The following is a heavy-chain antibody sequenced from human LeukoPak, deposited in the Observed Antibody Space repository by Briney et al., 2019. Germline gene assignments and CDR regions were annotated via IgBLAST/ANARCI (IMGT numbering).Heavy chain of an antibody. CDR2: IYPGDSET. V-gene: IGHV5-51*01. CDR3: ARHLDTELDY. CDR1: GYSFTNYW. D-gene: IGHD3-10*01. Sequence: GASMKISCKGSGYSFTNYWIGWVRQMPGKGLEWMGIIYPGDSETRYSPSFQGQVTISADTSIRTAYLPWSSLKASDTAMYYCARHLDTELDYWGQGTLVTVSS. J-gene: IGHJ4*02.